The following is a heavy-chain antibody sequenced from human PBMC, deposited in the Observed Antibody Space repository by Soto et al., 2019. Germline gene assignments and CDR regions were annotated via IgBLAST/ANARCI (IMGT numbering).Heavy chain of an antibody. CDR2: INAGNGNT. V-gene: IGHV1-3*01. D-gene: IGHD3-22*01. CDR1: GYTFTSYA. J-gene: IGHJ4*02. CDR3: ARDGSYGAFEPAYFDY. Sequence: ASVKVSCKASGYTFTSYAMHWVRQAPGQRLEWMGWINAGNGNTKYSQKFQGRVTITRDTSASTAYMELSSLRSEDTAVYYCARDGSYGAFEPAYFDYWGQGTLVTVSS.